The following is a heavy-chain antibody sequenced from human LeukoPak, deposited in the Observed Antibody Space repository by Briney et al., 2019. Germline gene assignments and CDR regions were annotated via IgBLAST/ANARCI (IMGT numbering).Heavy chain of an antibody. CDR2: IYYSGNT. V-gene: IGHV4-59*08. CDR3: ARTYCSGGSCHFDY. J-gene: IGHJ4*02. D-gene: IGHD2-15*01. Sequence: SQTLSLTCTVSGGSISSYYWSWIRQPPGPGLEWIGYIYYSGNTDSNPSLKSRVTISVDTSKNQFSLKLSAVTAADTAVYYCARTYCSGGSCHFDYWGQGTLVTVS. CDR1: GGSISSYY.